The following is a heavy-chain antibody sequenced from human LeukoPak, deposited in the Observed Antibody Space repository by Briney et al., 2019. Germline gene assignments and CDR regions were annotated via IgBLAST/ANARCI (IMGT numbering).Heavy chain of an antibody. J-gene: IGHJ3*02. V-gene: IGHV1-46*01. D-gene: IGHD5-24*01. CDR1: GYTFTNYY. CDR3: ARIRDGYNDAYDI. Sequence: GAXVKVSCKASGYTFTNYYIHWVRQAPGQGLEWMGLINPGGGNTNYAQNFQGRVTMTRDTSASTVYMQLSSLRSEDTAMYYCARIRDGYNDAYDIWGQGTVVTVPS. CDR2: INPGGGNT.